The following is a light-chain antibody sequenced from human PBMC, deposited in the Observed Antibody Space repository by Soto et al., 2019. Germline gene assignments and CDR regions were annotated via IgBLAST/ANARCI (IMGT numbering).Light chain of an antibody. CDR2: DAS. CDR1: QDISNY. Sequence: DIQMHQSPTSLSASVGDRVTIPCQASQDISNYLNWYQQKPGKAPKLLIYDASTLATGVSSRFSGSGSGTDFTFTISSLQPEDYATYSCQQYDSLPLTFGGGTKVDI. V-gene: IGKV1-33*01. CDR3: QQYDSLPLT. J-gene: IGKJ4*01.